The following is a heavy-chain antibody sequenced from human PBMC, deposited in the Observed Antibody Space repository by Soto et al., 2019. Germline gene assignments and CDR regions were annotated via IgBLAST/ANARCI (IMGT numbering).Heavy chain of an antibody. CDR1: GGSISSGGYY. J-gene: IGHJ3*02. D-gene: IGHD1-26*01. Sequence: QVQLQESGPGLVKPSQTLSLTCTVSGGSISSGGYYWSWIRQHPGKGLEWIGYIYYSGSTYYNPSLKRRVTISVDTSKNQFSLKLSSVTAADTAVYYCARANSGSYADAFDIWGQGTMVTVSS. CDR2: IYYSGST. CDR3: ARANSGSYADAFDI. V-gene: IGHV4-31*03.